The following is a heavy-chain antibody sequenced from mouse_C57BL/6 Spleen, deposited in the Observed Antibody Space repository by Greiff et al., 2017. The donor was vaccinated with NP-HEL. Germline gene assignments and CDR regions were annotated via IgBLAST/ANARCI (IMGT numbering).Heavy chain of an antibody. Sequence: QVQLKQSGAELVRPGASVTLSCKASGYTFTDYEMHWVKQTPVHGLEWIGAIDPETGGTAYNQKFKGKAILTAAKSSSTAYMELRSLTSEDSAVYYCTRAGCYGYDGYYWGQGTTLTVSS. D-gene: IGHD2-2*01. CDR3: TRAGCYGYDGYY. CDR1: GYTFTDYE. V-gene: IGHV1-15*01. J-gene: IGHJ2*01. CDR2: IDPETGGT.